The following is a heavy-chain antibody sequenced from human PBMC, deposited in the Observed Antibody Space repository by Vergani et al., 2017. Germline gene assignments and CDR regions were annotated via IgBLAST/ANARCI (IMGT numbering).Heavy chain of an antibody. CDR3: ARVPGNNVGQPEDY. J-gene: IGHJ4*02. D-gene: IGHD2-21*01. CDR2: ISGSGGST. CDR1: GFTFSSYA. Sequence: EVQLLESGGGLVQPGGSLRLSCAASGFTFSSYAMSWVRQAPGKGLEWVSAISGSGGSTYYADSVKGRFTISRDNAKNSLYLQMNSLRAEDTAVYYCARVPGNNVGQPEDYWGQGTLVTVSS. V-gene: IGHV3-23*01.